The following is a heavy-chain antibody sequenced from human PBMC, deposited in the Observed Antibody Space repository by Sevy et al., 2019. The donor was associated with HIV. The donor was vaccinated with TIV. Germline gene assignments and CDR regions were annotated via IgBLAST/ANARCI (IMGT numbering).Heavy chain of an antibody. Sequence: SETLSLTCTVSGGSISSGGYYWSWIRQHPGKGLKWIGYIYYSGSTYYNPSHKSRVTISVDTSKNQFSLKLSSVTAADTAVYYCAREGVSYYDSSGYFSYFDYWGQGTLVTVSS. CDR1: GGSISSGGYY. D-gene: IGHD3-22*01. J-gene: IGHJ4*02. CDR3: AREGVSYYDSSGYFSYFDY. V-gene: IGHV4-31*03. CDR2: IYYSGST.